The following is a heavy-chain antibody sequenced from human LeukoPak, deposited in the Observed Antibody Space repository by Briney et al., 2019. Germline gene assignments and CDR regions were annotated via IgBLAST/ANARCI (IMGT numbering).Heavy chain of an antibody. CDR1: GGSISSSNW. V-gene: IGHV4-4*02. D-gene: IGHD6-19*01. Sequence: SETLSLTCAVSGGSISSSNWWSWVRQPPGKGLEWIGEIYHSGSTNYNPSLKSRVTISVDKSKNQFSLKLSSVTAADTAVYYCASLDPYSSGWNSSDYWGQGTLVTVSS. CDR3: ASLDPYSSGWNSSDY. J-gene: IGHJ4*02. CDR2: IYHSGST.